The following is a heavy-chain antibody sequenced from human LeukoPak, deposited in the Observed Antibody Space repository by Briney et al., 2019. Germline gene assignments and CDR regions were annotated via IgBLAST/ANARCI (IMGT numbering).Heavy chain of an antibody. CDR1: GYSFTSYW. D-gene: IGHD3-3*01. Sequence: GESMKISCKGSGYSFTSYWIGWVRQMPGKGLEWMGIIYPGESDTRYSPSFQGQVTISADKSISTAYLQWSSLKASDAAMYYCARLHYDFWSGYLDTGDYYFDYWGQGTLVTVSS. V-gene: IGHV5-51*01. J-gene: IGHJ4*02. CDR2: IYPGESDT. CDR3: ARLHYDFWSGYLDTGDYYFDY.